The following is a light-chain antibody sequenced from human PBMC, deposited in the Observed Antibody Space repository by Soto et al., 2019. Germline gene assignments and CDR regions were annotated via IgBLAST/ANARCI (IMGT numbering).Light chain of an antibody. CDR1: SSDVGAYNY. CDR2: EVS. Sequence: QSALTQPASMSGSPGQSITISCTGTSSDVGAYNYVSWYQQHPGKAPKLMIYEVSNRPSGVSNRFSGSKSDNTASLTISGLQAEDEADYYCNSYTSSSTGVFGGGTKLTVL. V-gene: IGLV2-14*03. CDR3: NSYTSSSTGV. J-gene: IGLJ3*02.